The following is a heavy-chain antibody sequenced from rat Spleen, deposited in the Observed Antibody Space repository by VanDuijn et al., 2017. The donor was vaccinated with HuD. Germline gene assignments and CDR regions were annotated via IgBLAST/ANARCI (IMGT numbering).Heavy chain of an antibody. J-gene: IGHJ2*01. D-gene: IGHD1-6*01. CDR2: ISYGDSSGHSST. V-gene: IGHV5-29*01. CDR3: ARRHYGYTDYFDY. CDR1: GFTFSNYD. Sequence: EVQLVESGGGLVQPGRSMKLSCAASGFTFSNYDMAWIRQAPTKGLEWVATISYGDSSGHSSTYYRDSVKGRFTISRDNAKSTLSLQMDSLRSEDTATYYCARRHYGYTDYFDYWGQGVMVTVSS.